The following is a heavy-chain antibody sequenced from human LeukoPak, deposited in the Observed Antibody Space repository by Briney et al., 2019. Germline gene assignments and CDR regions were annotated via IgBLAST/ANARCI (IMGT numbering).Heavy chain of an antibody. J-gene: IGHJ4*02. CDR1: GFTFSSYA. V-gene: IGHV3-64*01. Sequence: GGSLRLSCAASGFTFSSYAMSWVRQAPGKGLEYVSAISSNGGSTYYANSVKGRFTISRDNSKNTLYLQMGSLRAEDMAVYYCALGSVALNWGQGTLVTVSS. D-gene: IGHD3-10*01. CDR3: ALGSVALN. CDR2: ISSNGGST.